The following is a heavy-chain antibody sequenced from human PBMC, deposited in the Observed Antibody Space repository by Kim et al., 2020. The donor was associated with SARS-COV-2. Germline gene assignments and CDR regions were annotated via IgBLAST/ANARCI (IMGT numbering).Heavy chain of an antibody. V-gene: IGHV1-2*02. CDR2: INPKSGGT. J-gene: IGHJ4*02. CDR1: GYTFSDYY. Sequence: ASVKVSCKASGYTFSDYYMHWVRQAPGHGLEWVGWINPKSGGTNYPQKFQGRVTMTMDTSISTAYMELSSLTSDDTAVYYCMRDTAMVRFDFWGQGTLVT. D-gene: IGHD5-18*01. CDR3: MRDTAMVRFDF.